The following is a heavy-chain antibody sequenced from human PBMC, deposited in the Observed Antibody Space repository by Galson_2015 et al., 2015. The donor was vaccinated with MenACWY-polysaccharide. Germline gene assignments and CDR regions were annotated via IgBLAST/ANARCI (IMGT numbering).Heavy chain of an antibody. V-gene: IGHV4-59*03. CDR2: MHNSGGG. Sequence: GTPSLPRTGSWGSLRSFFLGWIRAPPGEGPGWVGYMHNSGGGNYNPSLQSRGTIFVDTSQKQFSLKVNSVSAADTAVYYCVAELYQVPFGWFDPWGQGTLVTVSS. D-gene: IGHD2-2*01. CDR1: WGSLRSFF. CDR3: VAELYQVPFGWFDP. J-gene: IGHJ5*02.